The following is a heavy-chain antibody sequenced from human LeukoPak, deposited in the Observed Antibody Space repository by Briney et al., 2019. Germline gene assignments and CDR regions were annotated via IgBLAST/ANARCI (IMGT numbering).Heavy chain of an antibody. CDR1: GGSISIYY. CDR3: ARDPLHDFGDHLNF. Sequence: PSETLSLTCTVSGGSISIYYGSWIRQPAGKGLEWIGRIYTTGSPNYNPALKSRVTMSVDMSKNQFSQKLRSVTAADTAIYYCARDPLHDFGDHLNFWGQGTLVTVSS. CDR2: IYTTGSP. D-gene: IGHD4-17*01. V-gene: IGHV4-4*07. J-gene: IGHJ4*02.